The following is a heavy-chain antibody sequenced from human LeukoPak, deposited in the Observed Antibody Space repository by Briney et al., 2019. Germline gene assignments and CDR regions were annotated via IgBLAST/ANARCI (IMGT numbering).Heavy chain of an antibody. D-gene: IGHD4-23*01. J-gene: IGHJ6*02. CDR2: ISGSGGST. V-gene: IGHV3-23*01. CDR1: GFTFSSYA. CDR3: AARTSSQYGGNSVFPYYYCYGMDV. Sequence: GGSLRLSCAASGFTFSSYAMSWVRQAPGKGLEWVSAISGSGGSTYYADSVKGRFTISRDNSKNTLYLQMNSLRAEDTAVYYCAARTSSQYGGNSVFPYYYCYGMDVWGQGTTVTVSS.